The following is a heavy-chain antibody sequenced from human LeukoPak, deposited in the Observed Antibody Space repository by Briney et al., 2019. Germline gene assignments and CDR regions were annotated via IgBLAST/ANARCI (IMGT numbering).Heavy chain of an antibody. V-gene: IGHV3-33*01. D-gene: IGHD4-17*01. CDR2: IWYDGSNK. J-gene: IGHJ5*02. Sequence: GGSLRLSCAASGFTFSSYGMHWVRQAPGKGLEWVAVIWYDGSNKYYADSVKGRFTISRDNSKNTLYLQMNSLRAEDTAVYYCARGLITVTTGWFDPWGREPWSPSPQ. CDR1: GFTFSSYG. CDR3: ARGLITVTTGWFDP.